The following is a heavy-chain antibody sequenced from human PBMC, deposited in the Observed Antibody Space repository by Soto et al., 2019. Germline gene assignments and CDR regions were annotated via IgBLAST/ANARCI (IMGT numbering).Heavy chain of an antibody. D-gene: IGHD5-12*01. J-gene: IGHJ4*02. CDR2: IYAGGST. CDR3: AGPVASDY. CDR1: GFTVSSDY. Sequence: EVQLVESGGGLIQPGGSLRLSCVVSGFTVSSDYMSWVRQAPGKGLEWISVIYAGGSTYYAESVKGRFTISRDNSKNTLYLQMNTLSADDTAVYYCAGPVASDYWGQGTRVTVSS. V-gene: IGHV3-53*01.